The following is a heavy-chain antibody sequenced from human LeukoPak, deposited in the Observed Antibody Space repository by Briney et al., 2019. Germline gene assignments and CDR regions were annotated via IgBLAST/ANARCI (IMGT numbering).Heavy chain of an antibody. CDR2: IYYSGST. Sequence: SETLSLTCTVSGGSISSSSYYWGWIRQPPGKGLEWIGSIYYSGSTYYNPSLKSRVTISVDTSKNQFSLKLSSVTAADTAVYYCVRRGPNLYYYDSSGYLDYWGQGTLVTVSS. V-gene: IGHV4-39*01. CDR3: VRRGPNLYYYDSSGYLDY. J-gene: IGHJ4*02. D-gene: IGHD3-22*01. CDR1: GGSISSSSYY.